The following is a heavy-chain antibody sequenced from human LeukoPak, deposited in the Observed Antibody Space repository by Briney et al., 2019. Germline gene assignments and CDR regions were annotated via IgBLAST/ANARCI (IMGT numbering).Heavy chain of an antibody. Sequence: SETLSLTCTVSGYSISSGYYWGWIRQPPGKGLEWIGSIYHSGSTYYNPSLKSRVTISVDTSKNQFSLKLSSVTAADTAVYYCARDGGSSWWNYWGQGTLITVSS. CDR2: IYHSGST. D-gene: IGHD6-13*01. CDR3: ARDGGSSWWNY. J-gene: IGHJ4*02. V-gene: IGHV4-38-2*02. CDR1: GYSISSGYY.